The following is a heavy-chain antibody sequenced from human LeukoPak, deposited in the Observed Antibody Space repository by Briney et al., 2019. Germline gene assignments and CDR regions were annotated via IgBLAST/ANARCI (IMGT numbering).Heavy chain of an antibody. Sequence: PGGTLRLSCAASGFTFSDYYMTWIRQAPGKGLEWISYITSTGSTVYYADSVKGRFTVSRDNTKNSLSLQMTSLSAEDTGVYCCARVLSSGYSPFDYWRQGILVSVSS. V-gene: IGHV3-11*01. CDR1: GFTFSDYY. CDR3: ARVLSSGYSPFDY. J-gene: IGHJ4*02. CDR2: ITSTGSTV. D-gene: IGHD3-22*01.